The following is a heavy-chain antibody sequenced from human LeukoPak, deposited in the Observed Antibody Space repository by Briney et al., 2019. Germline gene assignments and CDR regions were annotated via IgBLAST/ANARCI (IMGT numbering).Heavy chain of an antibody. Sequence: SETLSLTCAVYGGSFSGYYWSWIRQPPGKGLEWIGYIYYSGSTNYNPSLKSRVTISVDTSKNQFSLKLSFVTAADTAVYYCARISYSSGWSFNGMDVWGQGTTVTVSS. CDR2: IYYSGST. D-gene: IGHD6-19*01. J-gene: IGHJ6*02. CDR3: ARISYSSGWSFNGMDV. CDR1: GGSFSGYY. V-gene: IGHV4-59*08.